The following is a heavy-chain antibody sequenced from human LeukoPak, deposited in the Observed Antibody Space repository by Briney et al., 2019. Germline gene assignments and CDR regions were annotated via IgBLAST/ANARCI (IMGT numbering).Heavy chain of an antibody. V-gene: IGHV3-21*01. Sequence: ASXFTFSSDSMKWGRQAPGKGXEGGSSISSISSNIYYADSVKGRFTISRDNDKNSLYLQMTSLRAEDTAVYYCARSSDGVVVASMDVWGQGTAVTVSS. CDR3: ARSSDGVVVASMDV. CDR1: XFTFSSDS. J-gene: IGHJ6*02. D-gene: IGHD2-15*01. CDR2: ISSISSNI.